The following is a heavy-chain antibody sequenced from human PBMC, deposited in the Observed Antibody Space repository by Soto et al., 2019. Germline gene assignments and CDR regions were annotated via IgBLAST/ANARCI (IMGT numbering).Heavy chain of an antibody. CDR2: TSFSGYT. CDR3: VRGGNPYHYATSGPGTFDK. J-gene: IGHJ4*02. V-gene: IGHV4-30-4*01. Sequence: QVQLQESGPGLVKPSQTLSLTCTVSGDSVSGGDSYWSWIRQPPGKALEWIGYTSFSGYTSYTPPIKSRVTISVDMSKSQLSLRLTSVTAADTAIYYCVRGGNPYHYATSGPGTFDKWGQGTLVSVSS. D-gene: IGHD3-22*01. CDR1: GDSVSGGDSY.